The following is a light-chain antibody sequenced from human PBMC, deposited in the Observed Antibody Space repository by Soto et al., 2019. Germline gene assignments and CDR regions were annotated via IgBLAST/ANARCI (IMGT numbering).Light chain of an antibody. V-gene: IGKV3-20*01. CDR1: QSVSRY. CDR3: QQYGSSPWT. Sequence: EIVLTQSPGTLSLSPGERATLSCRASQSVSRYLAWYQQKPGQAPRLLIYGASSRATGIQVRFSGSGSGTDFTFTISRLEPEDFAVYYCQQYGSSPWTFGQVTKVEIK. J-gene: IGKJ1*01. CDR2: GAS.